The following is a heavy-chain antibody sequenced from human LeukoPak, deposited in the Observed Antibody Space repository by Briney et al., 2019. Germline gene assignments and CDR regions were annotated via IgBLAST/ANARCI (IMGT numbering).Heavy chain of an antibody. Sequence: SETLSLTCTGSGGSISSTTYHWGWVRQPPGKGLEWIGSIYYSGNTYYNPSLKSRLTISVDMAKNQFSLELSSVTAADTAVYYCARLINGSPGDYWGQGTLVTVSS. CDR2: IYYSGNT. D-gene: IGHD2-8*01. J-gene: IGHJ4*02. CDR1: GGSISSTTYH. V-gene: IGHV4-39*01. CDR3: ARLINGSPGDY.